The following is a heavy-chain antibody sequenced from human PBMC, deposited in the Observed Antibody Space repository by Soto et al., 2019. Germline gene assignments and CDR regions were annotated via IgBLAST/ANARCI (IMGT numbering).Heavy chain of an antibody. CDR2: ITSSGGGT. J-gene: IGHJ4*02. V-gene: IGHV3-23*01. CDR3: AKTPVEIYDSSGYSFDH. Sequence: PGGSLRLSCAASGFTFSSYAMSWARQAPGKGLEWVSTITSSGGGTYYADSVRGRFSVSRDILRSTMYLQMNNLAAEDSATYYSAKTPVEIYDSSGYSFDHWGQGTMVTVSS. D-gene: IGHD3-22*01. CDR1: GFTFSSYA.